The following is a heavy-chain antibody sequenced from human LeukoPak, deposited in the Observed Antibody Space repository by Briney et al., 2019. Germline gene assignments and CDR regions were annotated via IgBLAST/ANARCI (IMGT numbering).Heavy chain of an antibody. Sequence: GGSLRLSCAASGFTFSDYSMSWVRQAPGKGLEWVSSISSRSTYIYYADSVKGRFTISRDNAKNSLYLQINSLRAEDTAVYYCARGDTNYTLGWFDPWGQGTLVTVSS. J-gene: IGHJ5*02. CDR1: GFTFSDYS. D-gene: IGHD4-11*01. CDR3: ARGDTNYTLGWFDP. CDR2: ISSRSTYI. V-gene: IGHV3-21*01.